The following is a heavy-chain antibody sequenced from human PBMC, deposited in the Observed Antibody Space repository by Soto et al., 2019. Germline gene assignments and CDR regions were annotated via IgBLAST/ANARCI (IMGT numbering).Heavy chain of an antibody. CDR1: GGSVNNGNYY. D-gene: IGHD2-8*01. V-gene: IGHV4-61*01. CDR3: ARDPGVGLSARWFAP. CDR2: IYYSGST. Sequence: QVQLQESGPGLVKPSETLTLTCTVSGGSVNNGNYYWSWIRQPPGKVLEWIGHIYYSGSTNYNPPLKTRVIISIDTSKKQFSLKLSSVTAADTAVYFCARDPGVGLSARWFAPWGQGALVTVAS. J-gene: IGHJ5*02.